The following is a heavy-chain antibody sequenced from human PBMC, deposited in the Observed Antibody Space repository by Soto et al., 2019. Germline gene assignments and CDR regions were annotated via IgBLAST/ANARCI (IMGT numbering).Heavy chain of an antibody. CDR3: AKVPVFAAVYFDY. V-gene: IGHV3-74*01. Sequence: GGSLRLSCAASGFTFSSYWMHWVRQAPGKGLVWVSRINSDGSSTSYADSVKGRFTISRDNSKNTRYLQMDSLRAEDTAVYYCAKVPVFAAVYFDYWGQGTLVTVSS. CDR2: INSDGSST. D-gene: IGHD6-13*01. J-gene: IGHJ4*02. CDR1: GFTFSSYW.